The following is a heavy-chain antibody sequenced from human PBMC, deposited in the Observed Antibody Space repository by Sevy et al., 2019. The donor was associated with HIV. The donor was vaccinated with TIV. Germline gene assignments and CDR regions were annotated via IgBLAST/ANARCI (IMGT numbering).Heavy chain of an antibody. CDR2: ISSSSSTI. D-gene: IGHD4-17*01. Sequence: GGSLRLSCAASGFTFSSYSMNWVRQAPGKGLEWVSYISSSSSTIYYADSVKGRFTISRDKAKNSLYLQMNSLRDEDTAVYYCARDPLEDYGDYEAYYYGMDVWGQGTTVTVSS. CDR3: ARDPLEDYGDYEAYYYGMDV. V-gene: IGHV3-48*02. CDR1: GFTFSSYS. J-gene: IGHJ6*02.